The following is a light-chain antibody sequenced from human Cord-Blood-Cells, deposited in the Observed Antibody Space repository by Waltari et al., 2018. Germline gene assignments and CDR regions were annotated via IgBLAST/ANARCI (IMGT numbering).Light chain of an antibody. CDR1: LSDVGSYNL. V-gene: IGLV2-23*01. CDR3: WSYAGSSTFHYV. CDR2: EGS. Sequence: QSALTPPASVSGSPGQSITISCTVTLSDVGSYNLVSSYQQHPGKAPKLRIYEGSKRPSGVSHRFSGSKSGNRASLTISGLQAEGEADYYCWSYAGSSTFHYVFGTGTKVTVL. J-gene: IGLJ1*01.